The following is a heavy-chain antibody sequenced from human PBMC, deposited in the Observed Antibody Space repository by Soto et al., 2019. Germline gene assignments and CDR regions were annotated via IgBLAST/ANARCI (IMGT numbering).Heavy chain of an antibody. CDR3: SRYPDY. J-gene: IGHJ4*02. Sequence: EVQLVESGGGLVKPGRSLRLSCTASGFNFGDYAMAWLRQAPGKGLEWVSFIRSKLYGGTIEYAASVKGRFTISRDDSRSIAYLQMNSPKTEDTGVYYCSRYPDYWGQATLVTVSS. V-gene: IGHV3-49*05. CDR2: IRSKLYGGTI. CDR1: GFNFGDYA.